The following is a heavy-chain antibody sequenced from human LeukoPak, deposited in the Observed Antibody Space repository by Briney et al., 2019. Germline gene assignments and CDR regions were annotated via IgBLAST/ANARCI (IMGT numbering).Heavy chain of an antibody. CDR1: GFTSSSYS. J-gene: IGHJ1*01. Sequence: GGSLRLSCAASGFTSSSYSMNWVRQAPGKGLEWVSSISSSSSYIYYADSVKGRFTISRDNAKNSLYLQMNSLRAEDTAVYYCARAPIAAADPEYFQHWGQGTLVTVSS. V-gene: IGHV3-21*01. D-gene: IGHD6-13*01. CDR2: ISSSSSYI. CDR3: ARAPIAAADPEYFQH.